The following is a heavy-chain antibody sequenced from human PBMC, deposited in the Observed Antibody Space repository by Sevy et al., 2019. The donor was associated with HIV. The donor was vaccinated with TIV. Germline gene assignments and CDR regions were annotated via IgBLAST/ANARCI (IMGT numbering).Heavy chain of an antibody. J-gene: IGHJ4*02. CDR3: GRDDAHYYFHY. CDR1: GFTFSKYW. V-gene: IGHV3-7*01. Sequence: GGSLRLSCAASGFTFSKYWMGWVRQAPGKGLEWVANIKQDAGQKYYVDSVKGRFTISRDNAKNSLYLQMNSLRAEDTAVYFCGRDDAHYYFHYWGQGTLVTVSS. CDR2: IKQDAGQK.